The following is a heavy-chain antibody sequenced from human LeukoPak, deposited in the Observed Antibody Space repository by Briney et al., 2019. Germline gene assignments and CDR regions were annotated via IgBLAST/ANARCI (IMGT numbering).Heavy chain of an antibody. CDR1: GYTFTSYY. J-gene: IGHJ4*02. V-gene: IGHV1-46*01. D-gene: IGHD6-19*01. Sequence: ASVKVSCKASGYTFTSYYMHWVRQAPGQGLEWMGIINPSGGSTSYAQKFQGRVTMTRDTSTSTVYMELNSLRSEDTAVYYCARVLASVAGGQWEINAPDYWGQGTLVTVSS. CDR3: ARVLASVAGGQWEINAPDY. CDR2: INPSGGST.